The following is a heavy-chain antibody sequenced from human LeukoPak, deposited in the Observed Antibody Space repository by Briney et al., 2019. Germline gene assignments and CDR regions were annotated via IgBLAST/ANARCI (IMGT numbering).Heavy chain of an antibody. V-gene: IGHV3-23*01. CDR2: ISGSGGST. CDR3: AKTRPIAAAGPGDC. Sequence: GGSLRLSCAASGFTFSSYAMNWVRQAPGKGLEWVSAISGSGGSTYYADSVKGRFTISRDNSKNTLYLQMSSLRAEDKAVYYCAKTRPIAAAGPGDCWGQGTLVTVSS. J-gene: IGHJ4*02. CDR1: GFTFSSYA. D-gene: IGHD6-13*01.